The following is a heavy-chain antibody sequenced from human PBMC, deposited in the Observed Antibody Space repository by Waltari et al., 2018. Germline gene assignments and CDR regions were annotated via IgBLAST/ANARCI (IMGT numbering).Heavy chain of an antibody. Sequence: QLQLQESGPGLVTPSETLSLTCTVSGDSLTSDIYYWGWIRQPPGKGLEWIATISYRGAPYYTPSLNSRVTISIDTSKNQFSLKVTSVTAADTAVYYCARQGYCGGDCYSDTWGQGTLVTVSP. V-gene: IGHV4-39*01. D-gene: IGHD2-21*01. CDR2: ISYRGAP. CDR1: GDSLTSDIYY. J-gene: IGHJ5*02. CDR3: ARQGYCGGDCYSDT.